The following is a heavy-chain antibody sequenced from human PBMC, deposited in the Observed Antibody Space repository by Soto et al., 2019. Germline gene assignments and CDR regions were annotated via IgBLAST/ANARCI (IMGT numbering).Heavy chain of an antibody. CDR1: GFTFSSAW. D-gene: IGHD3-16*02. J-gene: IGHJ6*02. V-gene: IGHV3-15*07. Sequence: PGGFLRLSCAASGFTFSSAWMNWVCQAPGKGLEWLGRIKSKSDGGTADYGAPVEGRFSISRDDSKKTLYLQMHSLKIEDTAVFYCATGSVSTSYLGMDVWGQGTTVTVSS. CDR2: IKSKSDGGTA. CDR3: ATGSVSTSYLGMDV.